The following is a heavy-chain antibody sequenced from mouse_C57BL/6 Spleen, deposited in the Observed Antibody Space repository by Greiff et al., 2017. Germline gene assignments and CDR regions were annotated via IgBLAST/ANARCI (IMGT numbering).Heavy chain of an antibody. CDR3: ARLYYYGSSYGYAMDY. Sequence: EVQLQESGGGLVKPGGSLKLSCAASGFTFSDYGMHWVRQAPEKGLEWVAYISSGSSTIYYADTVKGRFTISRDNAKNTLFLQMTSLRSEDTAMYYCARLYYYGSSYGYAMDYWGQGTSVTVSS. D-gene: IGHD1-1*01. J-gene: IGHJ4*01. CDR1: GFTFSDYG. V-gene: IGHV5-17*01. CDR2: ISSGSSTI.